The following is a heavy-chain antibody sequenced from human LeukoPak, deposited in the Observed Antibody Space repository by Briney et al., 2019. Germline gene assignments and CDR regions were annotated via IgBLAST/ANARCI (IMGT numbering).Heavy chain of an antibody. Sequence: GGSLRLSCAASGFTFSSYSMNWVRQAPGKGLEWVSSISSSSSYIYYADSVKGRFTISRDNAKNSLYLQMNSLRAEDTAVYYCARLTFMTTVTTGQFGYFDYWGQGTLVTVSS. CDR1: GFTFSSYS. CDR2: ISSSSSYI. J-gene: IGHJ4*02. D-gene: IGHD4-17*01. CDR3: ARLTFMTTVTTGQFGYFDY. V-gene: IGHV3-21*01.